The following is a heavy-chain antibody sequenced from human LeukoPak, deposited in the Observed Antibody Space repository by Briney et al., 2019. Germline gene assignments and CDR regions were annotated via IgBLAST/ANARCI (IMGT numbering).Heavy chain of an antibody. Sequence: PSETLSLTCTVSGGSISSYYWSWIRQPPGKGLEWIGYIYYSGSTNYNPSLKSRVTISVDTSKNQFSLKLSSVTAADTAVYYCARRYGDYPRDSRPFDYWGQGTLVTVSS. CDR1: GGSISSYY. D-gene: IGHD4-17*01. V-gene: IGHV4-59*08. J-gene: IGHJ4*02. CDR3: ARRYGDYPRDSRPFDY. CDR2: IYYSGST.